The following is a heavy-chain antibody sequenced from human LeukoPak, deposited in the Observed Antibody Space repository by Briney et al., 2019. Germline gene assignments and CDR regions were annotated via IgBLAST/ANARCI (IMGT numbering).Heavy chain of an antibody. CDR1: GGSISSGGYY. Sequence: SETLSLTCTVSGGSISSGGYYWSWIRQHPGKGLEWIGYIYYSGSTYYNPSLKSRVTISVDTSKNQFSLKLGSVTAADTAVYYCATGEYQLLGGSGAFDIWGQGTMVTVSS. CDR3: ATGEYQLLGGSGAFDI. V-gene: IGHV4-31*03. D-gene: IGHD2-2*01. J-gene: IGHJ3*02. CDR2: IYYSGST.